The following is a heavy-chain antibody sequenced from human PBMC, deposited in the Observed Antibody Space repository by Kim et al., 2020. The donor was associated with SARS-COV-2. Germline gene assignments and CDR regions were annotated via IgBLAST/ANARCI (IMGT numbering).Heavy chain of an antibody. CDR2: ISGSGGST. D-gene: IGHD6-19*01. J-gene: IGHJ5*02. CDR3: AKDPGAGIAVAGTERAGWFDP. Sequence: GGSLRLSCAASGFTFSSYAMSWVRQAPGKGLEWVSAISGSGGSTYYADSVKGRFTISRDNSKNTLYLQMNSLRAEDTAVYYCAKDPGAGIAVAGTERAGWFDPWGQGTLVTVSS. CDR1: GFTFSSYA. V-gene: IGHV3-23*01.